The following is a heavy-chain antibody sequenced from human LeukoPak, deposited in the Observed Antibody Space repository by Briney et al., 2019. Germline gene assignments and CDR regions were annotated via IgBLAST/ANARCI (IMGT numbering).Heavy chain of an antibody. Sequence: QSGGSLRLSCAASGFTFRTCWMSWVRQAPGKGPECVASINQGGGDTYYVEPVKGRFTISRDNAMNSFFLQMNNLRVEDTAVYYCARLLGDRTIYDYWGQGTLVTVSS. CDR2: INQGGGDT. D-gene: IGHD2-21*01. CDR3: ARLLGDRTIYDY. CDR1: GFTFRTCW. V-gene: IGHV3-7*01. J-gene: IGHJ4*02.